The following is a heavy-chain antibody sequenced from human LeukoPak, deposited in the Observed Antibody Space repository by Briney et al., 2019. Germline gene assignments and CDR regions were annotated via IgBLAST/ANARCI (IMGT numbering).Heavy chain of an antibody. D-gene: IGHD6-25*01. V-gene: IGHV3-21*01. CDR1: GFTFSSYS. Sequence: GGSLRLSCAASGFTFSSYSMNWVRQAPGKGLEWVSSISSSSSYIYYADSVKGRFTISRDNAKNSLYLQMNSLRAEDTAVYYCAKSREKAAYYYYGMDVWGQGTTVTVSS. CDR3: AKSREKAAYYYYGMDV. J-gene: IGHJ6*02. CDR2: ISSSSSYI.